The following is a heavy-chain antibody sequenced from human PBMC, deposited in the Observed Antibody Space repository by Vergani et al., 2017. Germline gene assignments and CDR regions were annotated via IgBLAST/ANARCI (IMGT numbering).Heavy chain of an antibody. CDR1: GFTFDDYA. J-gene: IGHJ4*02. CDR3: AKDKIPIFRANGGARTXFDY. CDR2: ISWNSGSI. D-gene: IGHD1-26*01. Sequence: EVQLVESGGGLVQPGRSLRLSCAASGFTFDDYAMHWVRQAPGKGLEWVSGISWNSGSIGYADSVKGRFTISRDNAKNSLYLQMNSLRAEDTALYYCAKDKIPIFRANGGARTXFDYWGQGTLVTVSS. V-gene: IGHV3-9*01.